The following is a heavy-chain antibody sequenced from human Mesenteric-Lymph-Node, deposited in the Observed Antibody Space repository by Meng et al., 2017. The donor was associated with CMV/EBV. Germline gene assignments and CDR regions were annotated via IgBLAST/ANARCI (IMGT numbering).Heavy chain of an antibody. CDR2: ISSSCSTI. D-gene: IGHD5/OR15-5a*01. J-gene: IGHJ4*02. V-gene: IGHV3-48*03. Sequence: GGSLSLSCAASGFIFSSYEMNWVRQAPGTGLEWVSYISSSCSTIYYADSLKGRFTISRDNAKNSLYLQMNSLRAEDTAIYYCASSVRFDYWGQGTLVTVPS. CDR1: GFIFSSYE. CDR3: ASSVRFDY.